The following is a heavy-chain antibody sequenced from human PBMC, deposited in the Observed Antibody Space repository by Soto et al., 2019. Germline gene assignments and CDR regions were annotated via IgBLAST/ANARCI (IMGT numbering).Heavy chain of an antibody. CDR3: ARGGRRSPGMDV. V-gene: IGHV4-31*03. CDR2: IYYSGST. Sequence: QVQLQESGPGLVKPSQTLSLTCTFSGGSISSCGYYWSWIRQHPGKGLEWIGYIYYSGSTYYNPSLTSRVNISVDTSKNQFSLKLSSVTAADTAVYYCARGGRRSPGMDVWGQGTTVTVSS. CDR1: GGSISSCGYY. J-gene: IGHJ6*02.